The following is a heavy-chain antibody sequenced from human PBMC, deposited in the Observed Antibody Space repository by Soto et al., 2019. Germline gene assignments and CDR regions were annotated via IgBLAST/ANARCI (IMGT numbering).Heavy chain of an antibody. CDR2: INAGSGNT. Sequence: GASVKVSCKASGYTFTSYAMHWVRQAPGQRLEWMGWINAGSGNTKYSQKFQGRVTITRDTSASTAYMELSSLRSEDTAVYYCAREYYYDSSGYYYYYGMDVWGQGTTVTVSS. J-gene: IGHJ6*02. CDR1: GYTFTSYA. D-gene: IGHD3-22*01. V-gene: IGHV1-3*01. CDR3: AREYYYDSSGYYYYYGMDV.